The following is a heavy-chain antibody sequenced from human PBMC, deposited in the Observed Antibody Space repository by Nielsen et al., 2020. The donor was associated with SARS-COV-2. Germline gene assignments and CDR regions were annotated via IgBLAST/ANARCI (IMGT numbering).Heavy chain of an antibody. J-gene: IGHJ5*01. D-gene: IGHD5-12*01. V-gene: IGHV4-39*01. CDR3: ARQSGARATAGPPDS. Sequence: WIRQSPGKGLEWIGSLHYSGNTYYNPSLESRVTMSVDTPKSQFSLSLTSVTAADTGVYYCARQSGARATAGPPDSWGQGTLVTVSS. CDR2: LHYSGNT.